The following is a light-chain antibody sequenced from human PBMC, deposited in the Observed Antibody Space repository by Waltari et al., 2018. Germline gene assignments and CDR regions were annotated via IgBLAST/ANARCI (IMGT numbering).Light chain of an antibody. V-gene: IGKV3-15*01. J-gene: IGKJ4*01. Sequence: EIVMTQSPATLSVSPGERAILSCRASQSVSGYLAWYQQKPGQAPRLLIYSASTRVTGIPARFSGSVSGTEFTLTISSLQSEDFAVYHCQQYNDWLAPTFGGGTKVEI. CDR3: QQYNDWLAPT. CDR2: SAS. CDR1: QSVSGY.